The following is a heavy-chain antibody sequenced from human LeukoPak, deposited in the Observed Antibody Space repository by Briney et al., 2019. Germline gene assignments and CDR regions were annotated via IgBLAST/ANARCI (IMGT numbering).Heavy chain of an antibody. CDR1: GYTLTELS. CDR3: AIESPITMIVVVSRVDAFDI. CDR2: FDPEDGET. D-gene: IGHD3-22*01. J-gene: IGHJ3*02. V-gene: IGHV1-24*01. Sequence: ASVKVSCKVSGYTLTELSMHWVRQAPGKGLEWMGGFDPEDGETIYAQKFQGRVTMTEDTSTDTAYMELSSLRSEDTAVYYCAIESPITMIVVVSRVDAFDIWGQGTMVTVSS.